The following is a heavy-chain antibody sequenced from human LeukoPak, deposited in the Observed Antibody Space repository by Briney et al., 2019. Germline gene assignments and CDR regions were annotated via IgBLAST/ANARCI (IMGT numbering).Heavy chain of an antibody. CDR1: GYTFTSYG. Sequence: GASVKVSCKASGYTFTSYGISWVRQAPGQGLEWMGWISAYNGNTNYAQKLQGRVTMTTDTSTSTAYMELRSLRSDDTTVYYCARDLIVGATEYYYMDVWGKGTTVTVSS. V-gene: IGHV1-18*01. J-gene: IGHJ6*03. CDR3: ARDLIVGATEYYYMDV. CDR2: ISAYNGNT. D-gene: IGHD1-26*01.